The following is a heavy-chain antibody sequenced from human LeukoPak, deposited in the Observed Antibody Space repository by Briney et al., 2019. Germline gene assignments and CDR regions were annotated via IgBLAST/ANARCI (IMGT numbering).Heavy chain of an antibody. CDR2: LSTYFGNT. CDR1: GYTFTSQG. D-gene: IGHD3-9*01. V-gene: IGHV1-18*01. Sequence: ASVKVTCKGSGYTFTSQGWSWVGQAPGQGGEWMGWLSTYFGNTNYVQKFQGRLTMTTDTSTSTAYMELRSLRSDDTAVYYCARGLDDILTGSEDAFDIWGQGTRVTVSS. CDR3: ARGLDDILTGSEDAFDI. J-gene: IGHJ3*02.